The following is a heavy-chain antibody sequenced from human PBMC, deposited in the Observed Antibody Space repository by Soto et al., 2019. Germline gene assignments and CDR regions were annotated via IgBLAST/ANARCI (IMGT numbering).Heavy chain of an antibody. CDR1: GGSISSGGYY. D-gene: IGHD3-3*01. V-gene: IGHV4-30-2*01. Sequence: SETLSLTCTVSGGSISSGGYYWSWIRQHPGKGLEWIGYIYHSGSTYYNPSLKSRVTISVDRSKNQFSLKLSSVTAADTAVYYCARAQHYDFWSGLLGPKYNWFDPWGQGTLVTVSS. J-gene: IGHJ5*02. CDR3: ARAQHYDFWSGLLGPKYNWFDP. CDR2: IYHSGST.